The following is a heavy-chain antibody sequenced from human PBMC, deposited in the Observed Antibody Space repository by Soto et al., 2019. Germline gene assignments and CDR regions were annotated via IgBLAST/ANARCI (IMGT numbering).Heavy chain of an antibody. Sequence: PGGSLRLSCAASGFTFSSYSMNWVRQAPGKGLEWVSSITSSSSYIYYADSVKGRFTISRDNSKNTLYLQMNSLRAEDTAVYYCARPKYYYDSSGYPFDYWGQGTLVTVSS. CDR3: ARPKYYYDSSGYPFDY. J-gene: IGHJ4*02. D-gene: IGHD3-22*01. CDR2: ITSSSSYI. V-gene: IGHV3-21*01. CDR1: GFTFSSYS.